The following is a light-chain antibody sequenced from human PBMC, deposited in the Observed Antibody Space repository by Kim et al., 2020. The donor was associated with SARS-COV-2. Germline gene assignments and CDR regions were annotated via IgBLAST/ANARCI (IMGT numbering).Light chain of an antibody. J-gene: IGKJ5*01. Sequence: ASVVDQVTITCRDSQGISSYLAWYQQKPGTAPKLLIYTASTLQSGVPSRVSGSGSGTEFTLTIDSLQPEDFATYYCQHLSGYPITFGQGTRLEIK. CDR2: TAS. CDR3: QHLSGYPIT. CDR1: QGISSY. V-gene: IGKV1-9*01.